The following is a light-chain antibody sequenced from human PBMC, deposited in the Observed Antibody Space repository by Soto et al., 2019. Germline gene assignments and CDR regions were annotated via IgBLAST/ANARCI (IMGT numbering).Light chain of an antibody. Sequence: DIQMTQSPSSLSACVGDRVTITCRTSQTINNYLNWYQQKPGRAPKLLIYAAYNLEEGVPSRFSGSGSGTDFSLSVSGLQPEDFATYYCQQSYSIPVWTFGHGAKV. CDR3: QQSYSIPVWT. J-gene: IGKJ1*01. V-gene: IGKV1-39*01. CDR1: QTINNY. CDR2: AAY.